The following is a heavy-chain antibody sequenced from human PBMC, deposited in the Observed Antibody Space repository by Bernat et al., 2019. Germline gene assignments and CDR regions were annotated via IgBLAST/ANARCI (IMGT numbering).Heavy chain of an antibody. CDR2: INPNSGGT. D-gene: IGHD3-16*02. CDR3: ARDPYEVSGSYRGAQYDY. J-gene: IGHJ4*02. CDR1: GYTFTGYY. Sequence: QVQLVQSGAEVKKPGASVKVSCKASGYTFTGYYMHWVRQAPGQGLEWMGWINPNSGGTNYAQKFQGWVTMTRDTSISTAYMELSRLRSDDTAVYYCARDPYEVSGSYRGAQYDYWGQGSLVTVSS. V-gene: IGHV1-2*04.